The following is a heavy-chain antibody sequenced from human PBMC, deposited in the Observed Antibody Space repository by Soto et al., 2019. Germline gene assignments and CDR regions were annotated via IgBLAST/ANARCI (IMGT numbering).Heavy chain of an antibody. CDR1: GGSISSSSFH. CDR3: ATSNWFDP. Sequence: PSETLSLTCTVSGGSISSSSFHWGWIRQPPGKGLEWIGSIYYSGSTYYSPSLKSRVTMSVDTSKNQFSLKLSSVTAADTAVYYCATSNWFDPWGQGTLVTVSS. V-gene: IGHV4-39*01. CDR2: IYYSGST. J-gene: IGHJ5*02.